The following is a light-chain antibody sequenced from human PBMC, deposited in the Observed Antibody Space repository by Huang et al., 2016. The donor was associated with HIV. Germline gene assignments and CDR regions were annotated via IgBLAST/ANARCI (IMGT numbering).Light chain of an antibody. CDR1: QSISSY. CDR3: QQSYSNTFT. J-gene: IGKJ3*01. Sequence: DIQMTQSPSSLSASVGDRVIITCRASQSISSYLNWYQQQPGKAPNLLIYAASSLQRRVPARFSGSGSGTDFTLTIRSLQPEDFATYYCQQSYSNTFTFGAGTKVDVK. V-gene: IGKV1-39*01. CDR2: AAS.